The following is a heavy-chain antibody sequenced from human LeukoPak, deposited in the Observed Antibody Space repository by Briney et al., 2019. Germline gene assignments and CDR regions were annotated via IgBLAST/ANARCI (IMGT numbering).Heavy chain of an antibody. CDR3: ARDRGGSGSHDAFDI. Sequence: GGSLRLSCAASGFTVGSNYMSWVRQAPGKGLEWVSVIYSGGSTYYADSVKGRFTISRDNSKNTLYLQMNSLRAEDTAVYYCARDRGGSGSHDAFDIWGQGTMVTVSS. CDR2: IYSGGST. J-gene: IGHJ3*02. V-gene: IGHV3-53*01. CDR1: GFTVGSNY. D-gene: IGHD3-10*01.